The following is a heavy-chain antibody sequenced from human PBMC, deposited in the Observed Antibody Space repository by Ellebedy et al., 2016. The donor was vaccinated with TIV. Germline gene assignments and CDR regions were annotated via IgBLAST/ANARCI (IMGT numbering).Heavy chain of an antibody. V-gene: IGHV3-23*01. D-gene: IGHD3-10*01. CDR1: GFHFGSYA. CDR3: AKWGGWDFGNFGGENWFDP. CDR2: ISGTGLST. J-gene: IGHJ5*02. Sequence: GGSLRLSXAASGFHFGSYAVTWVRQAPGKGLEWVSSISGTGLSTYYGDSVKGRFTISRHNSKNTLYRQMNSLRVEDTAVYYCAKWGGWDFGNFGGENWFDPWGQGTLVTVSA.